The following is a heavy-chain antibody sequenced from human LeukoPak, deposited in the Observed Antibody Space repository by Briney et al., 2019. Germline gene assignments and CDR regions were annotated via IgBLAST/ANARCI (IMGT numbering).Heavy chain of an antibody. CDR1: GFTFNSYG. D-gene: IGHD1-20*01. J-gene: IGHJ4*02. V-gene: IGHV3-30*03. CDR3: ARDVISRQMITLGLGF. Sequence: GGSLRLSCVTSGFTFNSYGFYWVRQAPGKGLEWVAVISYDGSKRYYADSVKGRFTISRDASNKTAYLEMNSLRVDDTAVYYCARDVISRQMITLGLGFWGQGTLVTVSS. CDR2: ISYDGSKR.